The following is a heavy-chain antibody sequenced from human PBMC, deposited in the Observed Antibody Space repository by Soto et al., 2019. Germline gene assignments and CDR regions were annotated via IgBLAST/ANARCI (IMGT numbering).Heavy chain of an antibody. J-gene: IGHJ3*02. V-gene: IGHV1-18*01. CDR2: ISAYNGNT. CDR3: ATEGYYYDSSVYPYPAFDI. D-gene: IGHD3-22*01. Sequence: ASVKVSGKAAGHSFTSYGISWVRQAPGQGLERMGWISAYNGNTNYAQELQGRVTMTTDTSTSTAYMELRSLRSDDTAVYYCATEGYYYDSSVYPYPAFDIWGQGTIVNVSS. CDR1: GHSFTSYG.